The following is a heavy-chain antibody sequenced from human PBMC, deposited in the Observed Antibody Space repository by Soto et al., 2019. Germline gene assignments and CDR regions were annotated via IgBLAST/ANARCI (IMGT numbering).Heavy chain of an antibody. J-gene: IGHJ4*02. CDR3: AKGLDRASLDF. CDR1: GFTFSTHT. Sequence: EVQLLESGGTLVQPGGSLRLSCVASGFTFSTHTMNWVRQAPGKGLEWVSRLTADSDDTSYADSIKCRFTISRDNSKNTLYLQMTSLSAEDTAIYYCAKGLDRASLDFWGQGALVTVSS. D-gene: IGHD1-1*01. CDR2: LTADSDDT. V-gene: IGHV3-23*01.